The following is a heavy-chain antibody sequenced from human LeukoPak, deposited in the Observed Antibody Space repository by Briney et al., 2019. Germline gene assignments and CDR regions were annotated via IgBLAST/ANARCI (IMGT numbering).Heavy chain of an antibody. CDR3: ARDRLQLQS. Sequence: PSETLSLTCSVSGGSISFYYWSWIRLPPGKGQGLEWIGYISYNGITKYNPSLETRVTISVDPSKNQFSLNLSSVDTADTAVYYCARDRLQLQSWGQGTLVTVSS. V-gene: IGHV4-59*01. D-gene: IGHD1-1*01. CDR1: GGSISFYY. CDR2: ISYNGIT. J-gene: IGHJ5*02.